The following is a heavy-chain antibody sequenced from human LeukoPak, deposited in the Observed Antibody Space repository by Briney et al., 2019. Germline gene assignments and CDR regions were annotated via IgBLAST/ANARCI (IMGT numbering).Heavy chain of an antibody. D-gene: IGHD6-19*01. J-gene: IGHJ4*02. CDR1: GFTFRSSW. Sequence: GGSLRLSCAASGFTFRSSWIHWVRQVPGKGLVWVSRINSDGSTTNYADSVEGRFTISRDNSKNTLYLQMNSLRAEDTAVYYCAKDDTSGWYDYWGQGTLVTVSS. CDR3: AKDDTSGWYDY. CDR2: INSDGSTT. V-gene: IGHV3-74*01.